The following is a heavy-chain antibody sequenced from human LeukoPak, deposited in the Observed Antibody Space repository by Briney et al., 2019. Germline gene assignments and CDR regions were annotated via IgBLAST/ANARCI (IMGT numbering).Heavy chain of an antibody. CDR3: ASADTAMVQHHAFDI. J-gene: IGHJ3*02. CDR1: GGSITSHY. V-gene: IGHV4-59*11. D-gene: IGHD5-18*01. CDR2: IYYSANT. Sequence: PSETLSLTCTVSGGSITSHYWNWIRQSPEKGLEWIGYIYYSANTNYNPSLKSRVTILVDTPKNHFSLRLSSVTAEDTAVYYCASADTAMVQHHAFDIWGQGTMVTVSS.